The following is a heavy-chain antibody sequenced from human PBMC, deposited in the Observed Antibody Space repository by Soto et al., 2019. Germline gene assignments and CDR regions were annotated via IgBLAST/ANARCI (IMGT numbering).Heavy chain of an antibody. V-gene: IGHV4-4*07. Sequence: PSETLSLTWTVSGGAINSYYWTGIRQPAGKGLEWIGRIYSSGSTKYNPSLQSRVTMSLDTSKNQFSLRLTSVTAADTAVYYCARGQRFSDWFDPWGQGTLVTVS. J-gene: IGHJ5*02. CDR2: IYSSGST. D-gene: IGHD3-3*01. CDR3: ARGQRFSDWFDP. CDR1: GGAINSYY.